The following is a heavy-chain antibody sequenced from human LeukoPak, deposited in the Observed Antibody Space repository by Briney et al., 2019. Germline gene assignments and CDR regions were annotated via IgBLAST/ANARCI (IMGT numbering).Heavy chain of an antibody. D-gene: IGHD2-2*01. J-gene: IGHJ6*02. Sequence: SETLSLNCAVSGGSISSSNWWGWVRQPPGKWLGWIGEIYHSGSNNYNPSLKSRVTISVDKSRNQFSLKLSSVTAADTAVYYCARAEDIVVVPAAMFSYYYYGMDVWGQGTTVTVSS. CDR1: GGSISSSNW. CDR3: ARAEDIVVVPAAMFSYYYYGMDV. CDR2: IYHSGSN. V-gene: IGHV4-4*02.